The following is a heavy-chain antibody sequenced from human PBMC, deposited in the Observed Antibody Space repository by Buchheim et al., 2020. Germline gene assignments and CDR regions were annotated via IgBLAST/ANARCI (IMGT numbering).Heavy chain of an antibody. CDR1: GFTFNTYW. CDR3: ASDLNWEGY. CDR2: IKGDGSET. Sequence: EEPLVESGGGLVQPGGSLRLSCAASGFTFNTYWMTWVRQAPGKGLEWVANIKGDGSETYYVDSVKGRFTISRDNAKNSRYLQMNSLRADDTALYYCASDLNWEGYWGQGTL. D-gene: IGHD3/OR15-3a*01. V-gene: IGHV3-7*01. J-gene: IGHJ4*02.